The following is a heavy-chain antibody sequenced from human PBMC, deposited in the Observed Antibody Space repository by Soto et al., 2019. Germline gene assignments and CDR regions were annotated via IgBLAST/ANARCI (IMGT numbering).Heavy chain of an antibody. Sequence: GGSLRLSCAASGFTFSSYAMSWVRQAPGKGLEWITSINGDSTTYYADSVKGRFTISRDNSKNTLHLQMNSLRAEDTAVYYCAKDKDWSGVYGMDVWGQGTTVTVSS. V-gene: IGHV3-23*01. CDR2: INGDSTT. CDR1: GFTFSSYA. D-gene: IGHD3-3*01. CDR3: AKDKDWSGVYGMDV. J-gene: IGHJ6*02.